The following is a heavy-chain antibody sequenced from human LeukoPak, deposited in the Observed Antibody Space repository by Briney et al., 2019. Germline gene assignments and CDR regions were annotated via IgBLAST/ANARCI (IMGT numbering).Heavy chain of an antibody. Sequence: GASVKVSCKASGYTFTGYYMHWVRQAPGQGLEWMGWINPNSGGTNYAQKFQGRVTMTRDTSISTAYMELSRLRSDDTAVSYCARDQSAIVVVVAATPSWLDWFDPWGQGTLVTVSS. CDR2: INPNSGGT. CDR1: GYTFTGYY. CDR3: ARDQSAIVVVVAATPSWLDWFDP. J-gene: IGHJ5*02. V-gene: IGHV1-2*02. D-gene: IGHD2-15*01.